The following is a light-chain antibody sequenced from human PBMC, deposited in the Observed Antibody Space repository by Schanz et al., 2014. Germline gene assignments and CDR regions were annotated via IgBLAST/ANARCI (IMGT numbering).Light chain of an antibody. Sequence: QSALTQPASVSGSPGQSITISCTGTSSDLGSYNLVSWYQQHPGKAPKLMIYEGTKRPSGVSNRFSGSKSGNTASLTISGLQAEDEADYYCSSYTSSSTPVFGGGTKLTVL. V-gene: IGLV2-14*02. CDR1: SSDLGSYNL. J-gene: IGLJ3*02. CDR3: SSYTSSSTPV. CDR2: EGT.